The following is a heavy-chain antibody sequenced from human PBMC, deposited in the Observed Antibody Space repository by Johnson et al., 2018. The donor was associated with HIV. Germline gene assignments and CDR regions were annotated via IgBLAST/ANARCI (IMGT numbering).Heavy chain of an antibody. D-gene: IGHD2-2*01. Sequence: VQLVESGGGLVQPGGSLRLSCVASGFTFGDYAMHWVRQVPGKGLEWVSGISWASENIAYADSVKGRFTISRDNAKNSLYLQMNSLRAEDTALYYCARVSCSSTSCLGDGAFDIWGQGTMVTVSS. CDR1: GFTFGDYA. V-gene: IGHV3-9*01. CDR3: ARVSCSSTSCLGDGAFDI. CDR2: ISWASENI. J-gene: IGHJ3*02.